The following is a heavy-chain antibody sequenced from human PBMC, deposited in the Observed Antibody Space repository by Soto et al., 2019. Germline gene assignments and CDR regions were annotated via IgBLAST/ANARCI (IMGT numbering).Heavy chain of an antibody. CDR3: AKPIVAAGYYGMDV. D-gene: IGHD6-13*01. V-gene: IGHV3-23*01. CDR1: GFTFSSYA. J-gene: IGHJ6*02. Sequence: GGSLRLSCAASGFTFSSYAMSWVRQAPGKGLEWVSAISGSGGSTYYADSVKGRFTISRDNSKNTLYLQMNSLRAEDTAVYYCAKPIVAAGYYGMDVWGQGTTVTVSS. CDR2: ISGSGGST.